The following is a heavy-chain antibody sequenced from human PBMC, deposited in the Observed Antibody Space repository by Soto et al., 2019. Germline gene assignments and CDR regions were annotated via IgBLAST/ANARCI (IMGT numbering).Heavy chain of an antibody. CDR1: GFLLRAYAVR. Sequence: GPTLANPQQTLTLTCSCSGFLLRAYAVRGVWCRQSPGETLKWLALIHWHDDRRYSTYLKSRLTITNYTSQNQVVLTLTTVDPLATATYFCAHTKDSSGFLTSWGQGILVTVSS. CDR2: IHWHDDR. D-gene: IGHD3-22*01. V-gene: IGHV2-5*01. CDR3: AHTKDSSGFLTS. J-gene: IGHJ5*02.